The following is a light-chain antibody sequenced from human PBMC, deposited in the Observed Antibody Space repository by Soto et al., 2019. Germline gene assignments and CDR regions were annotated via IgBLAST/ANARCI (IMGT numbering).Light chain of an antibody. CDR2: KVS. V-gene: IGKV2-30*02. CDR3: VQPIDWPMT. Sequence: DVVMTQSPLSLPVTLGQPASISCRSSQSLVHSDGNTYLNWFQQRPGQSPRRLSYKVSNRDSGVADSFSRSVVSTYFTMKFSRVVAEDFWVYYYVQPIDWPMTFGHGTKVEIK. J-gene: IGKJ1*01. CDR1: QSLVHSDGNTY.